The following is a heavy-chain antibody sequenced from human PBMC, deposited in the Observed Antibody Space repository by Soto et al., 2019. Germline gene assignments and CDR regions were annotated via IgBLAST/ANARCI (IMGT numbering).Heavy chain of an antibody. Sequence: EVQLVEPGGGLVQPGGSLRLSCAASGFTLSDNWIHWVRRPQGKGLVWVSRINNAGSSVTYEDSVKGRFTLSRDNAKNTWFLQMDSLRVEDTAMYYCLRAHEQRPLDSWCQGTLVTVSS. CDR2: INNAGSSV. CDR1: GFTLSDNW. D-gene: IGHD6-25*01. J-gene: IGHJ4*02. CDR3: LRAHEQRPLDS. V-gene: IGHV3-74*03.